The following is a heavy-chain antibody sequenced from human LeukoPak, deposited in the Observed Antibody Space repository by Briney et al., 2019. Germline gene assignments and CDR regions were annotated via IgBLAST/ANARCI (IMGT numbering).Heavy chain of an antibody. CDR1: GGSISSYY. CDR2: IYYSGST. Sequence: SETLSLTCTVSGGSISSYYWSWIRQPPGKGLEWIGYIYYSGSTNYNPSLKSRVTISVDTSKNQFSLKLSSVTAADTAVYYCARRFRGVISLYYYYGMDVWGQGTTVTASS. V-gene: IGHV4-59*08. D-gene: IGHD3-10*01. CDR3: ARRFRGVISLYYYYGMDV. J-gene: IGHJ6*02.